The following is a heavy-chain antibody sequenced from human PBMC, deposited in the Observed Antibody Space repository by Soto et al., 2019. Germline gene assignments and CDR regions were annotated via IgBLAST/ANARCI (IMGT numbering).Heavy chain of an antibody. D-gene: IGHD3-3*01. Sequence: KPSETLSLTCNVSGGSVSRVSYYWSWIRQSPGKGLEWIGYVYYSGSTNYNPSLKSRVTISVDTSKNQFSLKLRSVTAADTAVYYCAASISIFGVAPFWGQGTLVTVSS. CDR3: AASISIFGVAPF. CDR2: VYYSGST. V-gene: IGHV4-61*01. CDR1: GGSVSRVSYY. J-gene: IGHJ4*02.